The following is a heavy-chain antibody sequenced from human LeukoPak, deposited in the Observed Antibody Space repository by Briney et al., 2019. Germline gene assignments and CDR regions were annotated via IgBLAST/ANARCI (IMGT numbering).Heavy chain of an antibody. CDR1: GGSVSSGDYY. CDR2: IYYSGST. CDR3: ARINIAAAAEIDY. V-gene: IGHV4-30-4*01. Sequence: SETLSLTCTVSGGSVSSGDYYWSWIRQPPGKGLEWIGYIYYSGSTYYNPSLKSRVTISVDTSKNQFSLKLSSVTAADTAVYYCARINIAAAAEIDYWGQGTLVTVSS. J-gene: IGHJ4*02. D-gene: IGHD6-13*01.